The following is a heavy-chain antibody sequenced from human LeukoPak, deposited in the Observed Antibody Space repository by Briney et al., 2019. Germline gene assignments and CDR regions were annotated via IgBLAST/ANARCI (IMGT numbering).Heavy chain of an antibody. CDR1: GFTFSSYA. Sequence: GASLRLSCAASGFTFSSYAMSWVRQAPGKGLEWVSAISGSGGSTYYVDSVKGRFTISRDNSKNTLYLQMNSLRAEDTAVYYCAKVHSSGYYYPLSWFDPWGQGTLVTVSS. D-gene: IGHD3-22*01. V-gene: IGHV3-23*01. CDR3: AKVHSSGYYYPLSWFDP. CDR2: ISGSGGST. J-gene: IGHJ5*02.